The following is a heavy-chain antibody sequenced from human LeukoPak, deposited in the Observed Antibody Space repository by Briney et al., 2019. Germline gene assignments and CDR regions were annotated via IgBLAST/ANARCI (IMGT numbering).Heavy chain of an antibody. CDR2: IYSNDDK. Sequence: SGAMLVKPTQTLTLTCTLSGFSITTGGMAVGWIRQPPGKALEWLAVIYSNDDKRYSSSLKTRLTITKDTSKNQVVLKVTNMDPVDTATDSCALSTTTSSVITFDYWGQGILVTVSS. CDR1: GFSITTGGMA. J-gene: IGHJ4*02. V-gene: IGHV2-5*01. CDR3: ALSTTTSSVITFDY. D-gene: IGHD3-22*01.